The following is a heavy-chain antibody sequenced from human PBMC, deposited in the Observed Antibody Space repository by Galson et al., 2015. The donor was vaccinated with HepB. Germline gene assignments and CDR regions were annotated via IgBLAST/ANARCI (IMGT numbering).Heavy chain of an antibody. Sequence: TLSLTCAVYGGSFSGYYWSWIRQPPGKGLEWIGEINHSGSTNYNPSLKSRVTISVDTSKNQFSLKLSSVTAADTAVYYCARAGYCSGGSCYPRPRNWFDPWGQGTLVTVSS. D-gene: IGHD2-15*01. CDR2: INHSGST. CDR1: GGSFSGYY. J-gene: IGHJ5*02. CDR3: ARAGYCSGGSCYPRPRNWFDP. V-gene: IGHV4-34*01.